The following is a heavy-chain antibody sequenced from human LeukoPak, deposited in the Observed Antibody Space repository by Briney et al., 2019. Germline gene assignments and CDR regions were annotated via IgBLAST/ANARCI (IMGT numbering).Heavy chain of an antibody. Sequence: GGSLRLSCAASGFIFSDYYMTWVRQPPGKGLEWVSFSSYIRSAIYYSYSVKGRFTISRETAKTSLYLQMHSLTVEDAAVYYCARGRVAAAGTKWYFDLWGRGSLVTASS. CDR3: ARGRVAAAGTKWYFDL. CDR1: GFIFSDYY. J-gene: IGHJ2*01. CDR2: SSYIRSAI. V-gene: IGHV3-11*01. D-gene: IGHD6-13*01.